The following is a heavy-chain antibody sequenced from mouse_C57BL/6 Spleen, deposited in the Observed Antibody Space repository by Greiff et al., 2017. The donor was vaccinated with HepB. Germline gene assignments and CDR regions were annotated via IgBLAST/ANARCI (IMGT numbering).Heavy chain of an antibody. V-gene: IGHV1-64*01. D-gene: IGHD1-1*01. J-gene: IGHJ4*01. CDR2: IHPNSGST. CDR3: ARSGYLLGMYD. Sequence: QVQLQQPGAELVKPGASVKLSCKASGYTFTSYWMHWVKQRPGQGLEWIGMIHPNSGSTNYNEKFKSKATLTVDKSSSTAYMQLSSLTSEDSAVYYCARSGYLLGMYDWGQGTSVTGSS. CDR1: GYTFTSYW.